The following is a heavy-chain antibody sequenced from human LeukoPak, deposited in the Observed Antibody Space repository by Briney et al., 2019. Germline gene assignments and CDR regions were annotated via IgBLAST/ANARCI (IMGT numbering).Heavy chain of an antibody. CDR1: GGSISSYY. J-gene: IGHJ6*02. CDR2: IYYSGST. D-gene: IGHD3-3*01. CDR3: ARVSPPVTHYDFWSGYPPYGMDV. V-gene: IGHV4-59*01. Sequence: SETLSLNCTVSGGSISSYYWSWIRQPPGKGLEWIGYIYYSGSTNYNPSLKSRVTISVDTSKNQFSLKLSSVTAADTAVYYCARVSPPVTHYDFWSGYPPYGMDVWGQGTTVTVSS.